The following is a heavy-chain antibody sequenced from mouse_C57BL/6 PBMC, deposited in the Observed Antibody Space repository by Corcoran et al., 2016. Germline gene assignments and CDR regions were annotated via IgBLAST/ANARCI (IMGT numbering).Heavy chain of an antibody. CDR2: INPNNGGT. D-gene: IGHD2-3*01. Sequence: EVQLQQSGPELVKPGASVKISCKASGYTFTDYYMNWVKQSHGKSLEWIGDINPNNGGTSYNQKFKGKATLTVDKSSSTAYMELRSLTSGDSAVYYCARGDGPYYAMDYWGQGTSVTVSS. V-gene: IGHV1-26*01. CDR3: ARGDGPYYAMDY. CDR1: GYTFTDYY. J-gene: IGHJ4*01.